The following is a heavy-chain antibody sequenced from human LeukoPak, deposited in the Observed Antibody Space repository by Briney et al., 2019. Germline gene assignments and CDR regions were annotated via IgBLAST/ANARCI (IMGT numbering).Heavy chain of an antibody. CDR3: ARTITGYYYMDV. D-gene: IGHD3-10*01. Sequence: ASVKVSCKASGYTFTSYGISWVRQAPGQGLEWMGWMNPNSGNTGYAQKFQGRVTITRNTSISTAYMELSSLRSEDTAVYYCARTITGYYYMDVWGKGTTVTVSS. CDR2: MNPNSGNT. CDR1: GYTFTSYG. J-gene: IGHJ6*03. V-gene: IGHV1-8*03.